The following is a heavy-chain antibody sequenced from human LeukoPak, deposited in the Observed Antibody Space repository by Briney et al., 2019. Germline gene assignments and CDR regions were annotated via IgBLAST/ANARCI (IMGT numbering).Heavy chain of an antibody. J-gene: IGHJ4*02. CDR3: ARGRDYGDPYFDY. CDR1: GYTFTGYY. D-gene: IGHD4/OR15-4a*01. Sequence: GASVKVSCKASGYTFTGYYMHWVRQATGQGLEWMGWMNPNSGNTGYAQKFQGRVTMTRNTSISTAYMELSSLRSEDTAVYYCARGRDYGDPYFDYWGQGTLVTVSS. CDR2: MNPNSGNT. V-gene: IGHV1-8*02.